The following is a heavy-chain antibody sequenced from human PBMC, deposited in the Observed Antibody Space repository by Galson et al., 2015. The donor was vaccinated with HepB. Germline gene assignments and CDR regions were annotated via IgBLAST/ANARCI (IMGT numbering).Heavy chain of an antibody. V-gene: IGHV3-23*01. D-gene: IGHD6-19*01. CDR1: GFTFSSYV. J-gene: IGHJ6*02. Sequence: SLRLSCAASGFTFSSYVMSWVRQAPGKGLEWVSAISGNGGSTYYADSVKGRFTISRDNSKNTLYLQINNLRAEDTAVYYYAKGGYSSGWSYYYGMDVWGQGTTVTVSS. CDR2: ISGNGGST. CDR3: AKGGYSSGWSYYYGMDV.